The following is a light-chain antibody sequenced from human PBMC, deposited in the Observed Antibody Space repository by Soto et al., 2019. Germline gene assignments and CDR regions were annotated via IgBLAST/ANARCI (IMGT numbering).Light chain of an antibody. V-gene: IGLV2-14*03. Sequence: QSALTQHASVSGSPGQSITISCTGTSSDVGGYNYVSWYQQHPGKAPKLMIYDVTYRPSGVSNRFSGSKSGNTASLTISGLQAEDEADYYCSSYTTSTTLHVLFGGGTKLTVL. CDR2: DVT. CDR3: SSYTTSTTLHVL. CDR1: SSDVGGYNY. J-gene: IGLJ2*01.